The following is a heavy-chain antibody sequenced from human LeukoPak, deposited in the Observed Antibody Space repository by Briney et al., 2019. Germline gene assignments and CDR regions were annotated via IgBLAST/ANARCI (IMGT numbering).Heavy chain of an antibody. J-gene: IGHJ3*02. Sequence: PGGSLRLSCAASGFTFSDYLMSWIRQAPGQGLEWVSYISGGGRTIYYADSVKGRFTISRDNAKNSLYLQMNILRAEDTAVYYCAREVDTPGWELRIIGRPQDAFDIWGQGTMVTVSS. CDR2: ISGGGRTI. CDR3: AREVDTPGWELRIIGRPQDAFDI. D-gene: IGHD1-26*01. CDR1: GFTFSDYL. V-gene: IGHV3-11*04.